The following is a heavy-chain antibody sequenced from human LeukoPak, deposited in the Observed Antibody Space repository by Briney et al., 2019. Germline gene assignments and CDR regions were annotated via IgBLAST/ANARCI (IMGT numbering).Heavy chain of an antibody. CDR2: ISSSSSYI. J-gene: IGHJ3*02. V-gene: IGHV3-21*01. CDR1: GFTFSSYS. CDR3: AKDLLWFGEGSAFDI. Sequence: PGGSLRLSCAASGFTFSSYSMNWVRQAPGKGLEWVSSISSSSSYIYYADSVKGRFTISRDNSKNTLYLQMNSLRAEDTAVYYCAKDLLWFGEGSAFDIWGQGTMVTVSS. D-gene: IGHD3-10*01.